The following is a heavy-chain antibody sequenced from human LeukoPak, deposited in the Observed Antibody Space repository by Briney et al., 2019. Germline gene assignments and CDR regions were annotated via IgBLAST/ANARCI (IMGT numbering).Heavy chain of an antibody. Sequence: ASVKVSCKASGYTLTSYAINWVRHAPGQGLEWVGWINTNTGNPTYGQGFVGRLVFSLDTSVSTAYLQITSLKAEDTAVYYCARDSRTYSGHNYRRGALWGQGTLVVVSS. CDR3: ARDSRTYSGHNYRRGAL. J-gene: IGHJ4*02. D-gene: IGHD3-22*01. CDR1: GYTLTSYA. V-gene: IGHV7-4-1*02. CDR2: INTNTGNP.